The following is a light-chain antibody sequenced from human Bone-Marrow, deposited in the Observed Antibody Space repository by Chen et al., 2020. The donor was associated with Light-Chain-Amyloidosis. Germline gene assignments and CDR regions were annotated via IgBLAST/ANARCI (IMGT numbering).Light chain of an antibody. J-gene: IGLJ2*01. CDR3: NSRDSSGNHVG. CDR2: GKN. CDR1: SLRSYY. V-gene: IGLV3-19*01. Sequence: SSELTQDPAVSVALGQTVRITCQGDSLRSYYASWYQQKPGQAPVLVIYGKNNRPSGIPDRFSGSSSGNTASLTITGAQAEDEADYYGNSRDSSGNHVGFGGGTKLTVL.